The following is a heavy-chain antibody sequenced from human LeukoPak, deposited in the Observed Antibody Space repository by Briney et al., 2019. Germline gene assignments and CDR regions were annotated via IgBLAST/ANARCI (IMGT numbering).Heavy chain of an antibody. CDR1: GFTFSSYE. CDR2: ISGSGTTT. Sequence: GGSLRLSCAASGFTFSSYEMNWVRQAPGKGLEWVSYISGSGTTTYYADFVKGRFTMSRDNAKNSLYLQMNGLGAEDTAVYYCVRDYYFGSGRFHYWGQGTPVTVSS. CDR3: VRDYYFGSGRFHY. V-gene: IGHV3-48*03. D-gene: IGHD3-10*01. J-gene: IGHJ4*02.